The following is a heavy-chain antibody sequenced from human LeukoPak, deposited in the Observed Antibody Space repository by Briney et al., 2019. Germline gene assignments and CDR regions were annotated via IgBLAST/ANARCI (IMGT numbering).Heavy chain of an antibody. CDR3: ARVDRAQYDFWSGYIENYYGMDV. CDR2: IYTSGST. D-gene: IGHD3-3*01. Sequence: NPSETLSLTCTVSGGSISSYYWSWIRQPAGKGLEWIGRIYTSGSTNYNPSLKSRVTMSVDTSKNQFSLKLSSVTAADTAVYYCARVDRAQYDFWSGYIENYYGMDVWGQGTTVTVSS. V-gene: IGHV4-4*07. CDR1: GGSISSYY. J-gene: IGHJ6*02.